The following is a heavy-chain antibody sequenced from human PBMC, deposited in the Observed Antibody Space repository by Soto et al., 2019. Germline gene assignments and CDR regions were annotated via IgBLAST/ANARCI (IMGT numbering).Heavy chain of an antibody. D-gene: IGHD1-26*01. CDR2: IKQDGSEK. Sequence: EVQLVESGGGLVQPGGSLRLSCAASGFTFSSYWMSWVRQAPGKGLEWVANIKQDGSEKYYVDSVKGRFTSSRDNAKNSLYLQMNSLRAEDTAVYYCARDSGSYSDYYYGMDVWGQGTTVTVSS. V-gene: IGHV3-7*03. CDR1: GFTFSSYW. CDR3: ARDSGSYSDYYYGMDV. J-gene: IGHJ6*02.